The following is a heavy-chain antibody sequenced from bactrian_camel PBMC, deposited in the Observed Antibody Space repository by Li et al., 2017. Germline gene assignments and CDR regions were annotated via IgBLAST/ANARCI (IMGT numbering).Heavy chain of an antibody. CDR1: GATSSPYGTYSRYC. D-gene: IGHD5*01. CDR2: IYSGGSGATAT. V-gene: IGHV3-3*01. J-gene: IGHJ6*01. CDR3: AADLDGWFLPGVPDEDDFGY. Sequence: HVQLVESGGGSVQAGGSLRLSCVVSGATSSPYGTYSRYCVGWFRQAPGKEREGVATIYSGGSGATATYYADSVKGRFTISQDNASNTVYLQMNNLKAEDTAMYYCAADLDGWFLPGVPDEDDFGYWGQGTQVTVS.